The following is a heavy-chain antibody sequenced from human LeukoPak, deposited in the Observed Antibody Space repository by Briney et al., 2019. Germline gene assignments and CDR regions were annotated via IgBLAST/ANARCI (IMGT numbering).Heavy chain of an antibody. J-gene: IGHJ5*02. V-gene: IGHV4-59*11. CDR3: ARERGVVVPAAIVGWFDP. Sequence: SETLSLTCTVSGGSISSHYWSWIRQPPGKGLEWIGYIYYSGSTNYNPSLKSRVTISVDTSKNQFSLKLGSVTAADTAVYYCARERGVVVPAAIVGWFDPWGQGTLVTVSS. D-gene: IGHD2-2*02. CDR1: GGSISSHY. CDR2: IYYSGST.